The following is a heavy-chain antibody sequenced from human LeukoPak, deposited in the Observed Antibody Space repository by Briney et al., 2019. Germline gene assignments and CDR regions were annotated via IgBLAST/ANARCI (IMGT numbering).Heavy chain of an antibody. CDR3: ARGKRRDSFKNTFDI. Sequence: PSETLSLTCAVYGGSFSGYYWSWIRQPPGKGLEWIGEINHSGSTNYNPSLKSRVTISVDTSKNQFSLHLSSVTAADTAVYYCARGKRRDSFKNTFDIWGQGTMVTVSS. CDR1: GGSFSGYY. D-gene: IGHD3-22*01. V-gene: IGHV4-34*01. J-gene: IGHJ3*02. CDR2: INHSGST.